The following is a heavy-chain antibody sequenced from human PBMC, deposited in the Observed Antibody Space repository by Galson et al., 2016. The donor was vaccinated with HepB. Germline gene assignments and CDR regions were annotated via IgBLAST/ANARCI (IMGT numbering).Heavy chain of an antibody. CDR2: ISITSGYK. J-gene: IGHJ4*02. Sequence: SLRLSCAASGFTFSTYSMNWVRQAPGKGLEWVSFISITSGYKYYADSLKGRFTISRDNSKNTLYLQMNSLRVEDTAIYYCAKAEMTTVTRFEHWGQGTLVTVSP. V-gene: IGHV3-21*04. D-gene: IGHD4-17*01. CDR1: GFTFSTYS. CDR3: AKAEMTTVTRFEH.